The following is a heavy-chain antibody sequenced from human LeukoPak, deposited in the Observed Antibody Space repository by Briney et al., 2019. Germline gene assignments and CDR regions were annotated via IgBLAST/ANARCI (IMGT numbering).Heavy chain of an antibody. J-gene: IGHJ4*02. Sequence: GGSLRLSCAASGFTFSSYAMSWVRQAPGKGLEWVSAISGSGGSTYYADSVKGRFTISRDNSKNTLYLQMNSLRAEDTAVYYCAKGNRLGHYYDSSGYPFDYWGQGTLVTVSS. CDR1: GFTFSSYA. CDR2: ISGSGGST. CDR3: AKGNRLGHYYDSSGYPFDY. V-gene: IGHV3-23*01. D-gene: IGHD3-22*01.